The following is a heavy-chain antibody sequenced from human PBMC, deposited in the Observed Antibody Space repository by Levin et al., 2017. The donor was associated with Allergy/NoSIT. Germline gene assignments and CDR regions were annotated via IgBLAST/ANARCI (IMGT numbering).Heavy chain of an antibody. CDR2: IYYSGST. D-gene: IGHD3-22*01. CDR1: GGSVSSGSYY. J-gene: IGHJ3*02. V-gene: IGHV4-61*01. CDR3: ARGGYYDIAFDS. Sequence: SSETLSLTCTVSGGSVSSGSYYWSWIRQPPGKGLEWIGYIYYSGSTNYNPSLKSRVTISVDTSKNQFSLKLSSVTAADTAVYYCARGGYYDIAFDSWGQGTMVTVSS.